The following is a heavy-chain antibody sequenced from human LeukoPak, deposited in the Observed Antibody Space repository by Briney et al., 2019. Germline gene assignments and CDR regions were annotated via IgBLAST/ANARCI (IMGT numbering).Heavy chain of an antibody. CDR1: GFTFSSYS. J-gene: IGHJ4*02. V-gene: IGHV3-48*04. CDR3: ARVRMVRGVMHFDY. D-gene: IGHD3-10*01. Sequence: GGSLRLSCAASGFTFSSYSMNWVRQAPGKGLEWVSYISSSSSTIYYADSVKGRFTISRDNAKNSLYLQMNSLRAEDTAVYYCARVRMVRGVMHFDYWGQGTLVIVSS. CDR2: ISSSSSTI.